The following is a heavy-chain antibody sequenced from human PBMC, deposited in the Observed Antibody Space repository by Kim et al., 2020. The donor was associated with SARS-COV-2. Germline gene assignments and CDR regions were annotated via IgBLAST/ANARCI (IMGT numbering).Heavy chain of an antibody. J-gene: IGHJ4*02. V-gene: IGHV3-30*04. D-gene: IGHD3-9*01. CDR2: ISCDGSNK. Sequence: GGSLRLSCAASGFTFSSYAMHWVRQAPGKGLEWVAVISCDGSNKYYADSVKGRFTISRDNSKNTLYLQMNSLRAEDTAVYYCAREVDILTGYSSYFDYWGQGTLVTVSS. CDR3: AREVDILTGYSSYFDY. CDR1: GFTFSSYA.